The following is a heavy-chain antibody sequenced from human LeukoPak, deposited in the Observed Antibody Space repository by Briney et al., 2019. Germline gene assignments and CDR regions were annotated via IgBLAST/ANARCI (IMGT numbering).Heavy chain of an antibody. J-gene: IGHJ3*02. CDR1: GGAINISY. CDR3: ARSGLFTGYDAFDI. CDR2: IYYRGST. D-gene: IGHD3-22*01. Sequence: SETLSLTCTVSGGAINISYWSWIRQPPGKGLEWIGYIYYRGSTNYNPSLKSRVTISVDTSKNQYSLNLSSVTATDTAVYYCARSGLFTGYDAFDIWGQGTGVTVSS. V-gene: IGHV4-59*08.